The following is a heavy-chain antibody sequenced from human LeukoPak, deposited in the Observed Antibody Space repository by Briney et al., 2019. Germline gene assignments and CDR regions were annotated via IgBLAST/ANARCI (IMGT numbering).Heavy chain of an antibody. D-gene: IGHD3-22*01. J-gene: IGHJ2*01. CDR2: ISGSGGST. V-gene: IGHV3-23*01. CDR3: AKDFKDYYDSSGYYHLWYFDL. Sequence: GGSLRLSCAASGLTFSSYAMSWVRQAPGKGLAWVSAISGSGGSTYYADSVKGRFTISRDNSKNTLYLQMNSLRAEDTAVYYCAKDFKDYYDSSGYYHLWYFDLWGRGTLVTVSS. CDR1: GLTFSSYA.